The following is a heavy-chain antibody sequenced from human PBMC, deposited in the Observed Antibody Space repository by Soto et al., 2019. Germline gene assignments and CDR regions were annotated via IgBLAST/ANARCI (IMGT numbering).Heavy chain of an antibody. V-gene: IGHV3-15*01. CDR2: IKSKTDGGTT. CDR3: TTDGGFAAALPRVNYYYYYYMDV. CDR1: GFTFSNAW. J-gene: IGHJ6*03. D-gene: IGHD6-13*01. Sequence: EVQLVESGGGLVKPGGSLRLSCAASGFTFSNAWMSWVRQARGKGLERVGRIKSKTDGGTTDYAAPVKGRVTISRGDSKNTLYLQMNSLKNENTAVYYCTTDGGFAAALPRVNYYYYYYMDVWGKGTTVTVSS.